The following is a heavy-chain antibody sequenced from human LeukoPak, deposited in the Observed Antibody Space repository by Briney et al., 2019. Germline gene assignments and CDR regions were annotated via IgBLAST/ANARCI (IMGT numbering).Heavy chain of an antibody. CDR1: GFTFSSYG. D-gene: IGHD5-24*01. V-gene: IGHV3-30*18. CDR2: ISYDGSNK. CDR3: AKDRDGAFDI. J-gene: IGHJ3*02. Sequence: GGSLRLSCAASGFTFSSYGMHWVRQAPGKGLEWVAVISYDGSNKYYADSVKGRFTISRDNSKNTLYLQMNSLRAEDTAVYYCAKDRDGAFDIWGQGTMATVSS.